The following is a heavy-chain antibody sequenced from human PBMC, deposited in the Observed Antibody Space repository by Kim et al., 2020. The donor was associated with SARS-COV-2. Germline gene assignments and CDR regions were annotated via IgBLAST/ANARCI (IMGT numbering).Heavy chain of an antibody. J-gene: IGHJ6*02. CDR2: IYTSGST. Sequence: SETLSLTCTVSGGSISSGSYYWSWIRQPAGKGLEWIGRIYTSGSTNYNPSLKSRVTISVDTSKNQFSLKLSSVTAADTAVYYCARDLSVGSGSYYNRAYYYYGMDVWGQGTTVTVSS. D-gene: IGHD3-10*01. CDR3: ARDLSVGSGSYYNRAYYYYGMDV. CDR1: GGSISSGSYY. V-gene: IGHV4-61*02.